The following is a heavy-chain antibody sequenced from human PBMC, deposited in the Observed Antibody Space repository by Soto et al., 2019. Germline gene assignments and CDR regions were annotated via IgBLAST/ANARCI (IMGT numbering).Heavy chain of an antibody. D-gene: IGHD2-21*01. CDR2: IYRYGST. CDR1: GGSLSSCNW. Sequence: QVQLQESGPRLVKPSGTLSLTCAVYGGSLSSCNWWSWVRQPPGKGLEWIGEIYRYGSTSYNPSPKSRVTIAVDKSKNQISRKMTSLTAADMAVYFCSGGGRPGQIDWFDPWGQGILVTVSS. CDR3: SGGGRPGQIDWFDP. J-gene: IGHJ5*02. V-gene: IGHV4-4*02.